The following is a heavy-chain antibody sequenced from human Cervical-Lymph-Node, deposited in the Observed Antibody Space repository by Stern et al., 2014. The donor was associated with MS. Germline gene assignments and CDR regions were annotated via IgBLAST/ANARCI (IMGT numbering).Heavy chain of an antibody. CDR1: GFTFYDYY. CDR3: ARDRSRWEPRQGMDV. V-gene: IGHV3-11*01. Sequence: MQLVESGGGLVKPGGSLRLSCAASGFTFYDYYMRWIRQAPGKGLDWGSDISSSGITISYADSVKGRFTISRDNAKNSLYLQMDSLRAEDTAVYYCARDRSRWEPRQGMDVWGQGTTVTVSS. D-gene: IGHD1-26*01. J-gene: IGHJ6*02. CDR2: ISSSGITI.